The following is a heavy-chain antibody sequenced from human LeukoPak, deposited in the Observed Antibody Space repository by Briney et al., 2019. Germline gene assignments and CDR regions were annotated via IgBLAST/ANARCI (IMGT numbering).Heavy chain of an antibody. CDR1: GYTFTSYG. CDR3: ARDSETYYYDSSGHISDY. J-gene: IGHJ4*02. Sequence: ASVKVSCKASGYTFTSYGISWVRQAPGQGLEWMGWISAYNGNTNYAQKLQGRVTMTTDTSTSTAYMELRSLRSGDTAVYYCARDSETYYYDSSGHISDYWGQGTLVTVSS. D-gene: IGHD3-22*01. CDR2: ISAYNGNT. V-gene: IGHV1-18*01.